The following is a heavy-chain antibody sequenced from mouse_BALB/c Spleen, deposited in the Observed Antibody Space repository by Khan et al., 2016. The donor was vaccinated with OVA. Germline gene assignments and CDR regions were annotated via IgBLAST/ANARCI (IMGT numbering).Heavy chain of an antibody. CDR2: IDPPNDDS. CDR3: ATLYCNPFAF. D-gene: IGHD2-1*01. Sequence: VQLQQSGAELVKPGASVKLSCSASGFNIKDTYIHWMKQRPEQGLEWIGRIDPPNDDSKYGPKFQAKATLTADTSSNTAYLQLRSLTSEDTAVYYCATLYCNPFAFWGQGTLVSVSA. J-gene: IGHJ3*01. V-gene: IGHV14-3*02. CDR1: GFNIKDTY.